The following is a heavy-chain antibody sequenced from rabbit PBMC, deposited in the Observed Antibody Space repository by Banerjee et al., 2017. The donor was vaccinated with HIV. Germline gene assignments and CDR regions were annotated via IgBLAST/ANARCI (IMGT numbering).Heavy chain of an antibody. CDR3: ARDSIYVSSSDYPDWLDL. CDR2: IYAGSSGST. V-gene: IGHV1S40*01. Sequence: QSLEESGGDLVKPGASLTLTCTASGFSFSSSYYMCWVRQAPGKGLEWIACIYAGSSGSTYYANWATGRFTISKTSSTTVTLQMTSLTAADTATYFCARDSIYVSSSDYPDWLDLRGPGTLVTVS. CDR1: GFSFSSSYY. D-gene: IGHD1-1*01. J-gene: IGHJ5*01.